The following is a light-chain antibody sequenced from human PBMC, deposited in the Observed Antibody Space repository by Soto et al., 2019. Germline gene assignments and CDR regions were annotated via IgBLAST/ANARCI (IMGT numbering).Light chain of an antibody. J-gene: IGKJ1*01. CDR3: QQYNDNWT. CDR2: KAS. Sequence: DIQMTQSPSTLSASVGDRVTITCRASQSISSWLAWYQQKPGQAPKLLIYKASTLQSGVPSRFSGCGSGTEFTLAISSLQPDDSATYYCQQYNDNWTFGQGTKVE. CDR1: QSISSW. V-gene: IGKV1-5*03.